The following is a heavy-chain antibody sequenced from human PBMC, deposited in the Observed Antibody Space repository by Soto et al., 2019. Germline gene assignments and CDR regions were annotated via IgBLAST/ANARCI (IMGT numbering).Heavy chain of an antibody. CDR3: ARDRETGTTDY. D-gene: IGHD1-1*01. J-gene: IGHJ4*02. CDR1: GFPFSSYS. V-gene: IGHV3-21*01. CDR2: ITSSSSYI. Sequence: EMNLVASGGGLVQPGGSLRLSCAASGFPFSSYSMIWVRQAPGKGLEWVSSITSSSSYIYYADSVRGRFTISRDNAKNSLFLQMNSLRADDTAVYYCARDRETGTTDYWGQGTPITVSS.